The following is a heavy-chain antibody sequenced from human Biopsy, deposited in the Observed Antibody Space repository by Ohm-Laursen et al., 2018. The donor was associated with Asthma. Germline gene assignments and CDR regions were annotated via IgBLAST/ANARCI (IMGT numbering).Heavy chain of an antibody. Sequence: SLRLSCAASGFTLRRTGMHWVRQAPGQRLEWVAVIWDDDTNKHYADSVKGRFTISRDTSKNTLFLQMNSLRAEDTAVYYCSREEPTSGWYQGSILRWGQGTLVTVSS. CDR2: IWDDDTNK. D-gene: IGHD6-19*01. CDR1: GFTLRRTG. CDR3: SREEPTSGWYQGSILR. V-gene: IGHV3-33*01. J-gene: IGHJ4*02.